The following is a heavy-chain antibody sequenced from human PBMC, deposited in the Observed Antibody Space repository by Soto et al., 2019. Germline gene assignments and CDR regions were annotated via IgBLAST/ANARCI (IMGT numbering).Heavy chain of an antibody. Sequence: EVQLVESGGGLVQPGRSLRLSCAASGFTFDDYAMHWVRQAPGKGLEWVSGICWNSGSIGYADSVKGRFTISRDNAKNALYLQMNRQRAEDTALYYCAQDSGRRYDFYWYFHLWGLGTLVTVSS. CDR2: ICWNSGSI. J-gene: IGHJ2*01. V-gene: IGHV3-9*01. D-gene: IGHD5-12*01. CDR3: AQDSGRRYDFYWYFHL. CDR1: GFTFDDYA.